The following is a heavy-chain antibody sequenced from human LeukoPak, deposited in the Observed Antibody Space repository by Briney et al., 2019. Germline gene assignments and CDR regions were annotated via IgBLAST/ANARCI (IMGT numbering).Heavy chain of an antibody. J-gene: IGHJ6*03. V-gene: IGHV4-61*02. CDR2: VHTSGTT. CDR3: ARSGFCSGGICYSYYSYMDV. D-gene: IGHD2-15*01. CDR1: GGSVSSGSYY. Sequence: PSETLSLTCTVSGGSVSSGSYYWSWIRQPAGKGLEWIGRVHTSGTTNYNFSLKSRVIISLDTSKNQFSLKVTSVAAADTAVYYCARSGFCSGGICYSYYSYMDVWGKGTTVTISS.